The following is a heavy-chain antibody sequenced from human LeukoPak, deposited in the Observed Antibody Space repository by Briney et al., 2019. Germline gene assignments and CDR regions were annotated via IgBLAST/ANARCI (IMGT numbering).Heavy chain of an antibody. CDR3: AKGVVAATNAAYYGMDV. CDR2: ISYDESDN. V-gene: IGHV3-30*18. D-gene: IGHD2-15*01. CDR1: GFTFSNYG. J-gene: IGHJ6*02. Sequence: GRSLRLSCAASGFTFSNYGMHWVRQAPGKGLEWVAVISYDESDNYYADSVKGRFTISRDNSKNTLYLQMNSLRPEDTAVYYCAKGVVAATNAAYYGMDVWGQGTTVTVSS.